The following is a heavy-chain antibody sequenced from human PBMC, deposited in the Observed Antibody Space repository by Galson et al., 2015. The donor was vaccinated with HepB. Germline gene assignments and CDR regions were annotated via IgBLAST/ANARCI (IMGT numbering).Heavy chain of an antibody. V-gene: IGHV7-4-1*02. CDR3: ARDERWVGELSNWFDP. J-gene: IGHJ5*02. Sequence: CKASGYSFTRNAINWVRQAPGQGLEWMGWINTNTGNPTYAQGLTGRFVFSLDTSVSTAYLQISSLKAEDTAVYYCARDERWVGELSNWFDPWGQGTLVTVSS. D-gene: IGHD3-10*01. CDR2: INTNTGNP. CDR1: GYSFTRNA.